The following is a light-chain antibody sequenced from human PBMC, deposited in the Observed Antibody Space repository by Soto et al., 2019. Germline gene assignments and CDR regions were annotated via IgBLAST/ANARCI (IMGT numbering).Light chain of an antibody. V-gene: IGLV2-14*01. J-gene: IGLJ1*01. CDR1: SSDVGGYNY. CDR3: SSTLLYV. CDR2: DVS. Sequence: QSALTQPASVSGSPGQSITISCTGTSSDVGGYNYVSWYQQHPGKAPKLMIYDVSNRPSGVSNRFSGSKSGNTASLTISGLQAEDEADYSRSSTLLYVFGTGTKLTVL.